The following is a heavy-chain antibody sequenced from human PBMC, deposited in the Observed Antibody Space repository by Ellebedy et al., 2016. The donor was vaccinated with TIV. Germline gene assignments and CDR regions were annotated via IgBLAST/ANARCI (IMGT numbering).Heavy chain of an antibody. CDR2: ISHTGSP. CDR1: VESFSGFY. CDR3: ARRTSGGIDY. Sequence: SETLSLXCAVYVESFSGFYWNWIRQSSGKGLEWIGEISHTGSPNYNPSFKSRVVMSVDTSKNQFSLKLTSVTAADTAAYYCARRTSGGIDYWGQGMLVTVSS. D-gene: IGHD3/OR15-3a*01. J-gene: IGHJ4*02. V-gene: IGHV4-34*01.